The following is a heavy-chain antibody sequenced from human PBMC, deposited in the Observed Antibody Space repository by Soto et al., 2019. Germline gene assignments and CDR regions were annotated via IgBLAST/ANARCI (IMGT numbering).Heavy chain of an antibody. Sequence: GGSLRLSCAASGFTFSSYAMHWVRQAPGKGLEWVAVISYDGSNKYYADSVNGLFTISRDNSKNTLYLQMNSLRAEDTAVYYCARDDWDWGQGTMVTVSS. V-gene: IGHV3-30-3*01. J-gene: IGHJ3*01. CDR3: ARDDWD. D-gene: IGHD3-9*01. CDR1: GFTFSSYA. CDR2: ISYDGSNK.